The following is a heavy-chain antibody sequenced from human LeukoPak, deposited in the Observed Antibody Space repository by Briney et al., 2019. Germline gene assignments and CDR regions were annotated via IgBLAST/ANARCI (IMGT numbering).Heavy chain of an antibody. Sequence: SETLSLTCTVSGGSISSSSYYWGWIRQPPGERLEWIGYIYYSGNTNYNPSLKSRITISIDTSKNQFSLKLSSVTAADTAVYYCARVGYSYAFDPWGQGTLVTVSS. CDR3: ARVGYSYAFDP. D-gene: IGHD5-18*01. CDR1: GGSISSSSYY. J-gene: IGHJ5*02. CDR2: IYYSGNT. V-gene: IGHV4-61*05.